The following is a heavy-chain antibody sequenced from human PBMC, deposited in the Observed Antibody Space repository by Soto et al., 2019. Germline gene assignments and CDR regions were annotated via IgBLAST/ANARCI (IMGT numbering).Heavy chain of an antibody. CDR3: ARGDFWSGHSYSASDY. J-gene: IGHJ4*02. CDR1: GDSVSSNSAA. CDR2: TYYRSKWYN. V-gene: IGHV6-1*01. Sequence: PSQTLSLTCAISGDSVSSNSAAWNWIRQSPSRGLEWLGRTYYRSKWYNDYAVSVKSRITINPDTSKNQFSLQLNSVTPEDTAVYYCARGDFWSGHSYSASDYWGKGTLVTVSS. D-gene: IGHD3-3*01.